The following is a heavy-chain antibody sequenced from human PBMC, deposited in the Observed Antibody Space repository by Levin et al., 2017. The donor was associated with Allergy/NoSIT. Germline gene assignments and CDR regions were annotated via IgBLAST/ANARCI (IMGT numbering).Heavy chain of an antibody. J-gene: IGHJ4*02. D-gene: IGHD1-26*01. CDR3: ASHIVGATKVY. Sequence: GGSLRLSCAASGFTFSSYSMNWVRQAPGKGLEWVSSISSSSSYIYYADSVKGRFTISRDNAKNSLYLQMNSLRAEDTAVYYCASHIVGATKVYWGQGTLVTVSS. CDR1: GFTFSSYS. CDR2: ISSSSSYI. V-gene: IGHV3-21*01.